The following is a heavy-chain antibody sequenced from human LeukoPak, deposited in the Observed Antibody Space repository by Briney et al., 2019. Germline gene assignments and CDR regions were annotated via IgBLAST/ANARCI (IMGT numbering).Heavy chain of an antibody. D-gene: IGHD3-22*01. J-gene: IGHJ4*02. CDR1: GFTFDDYA. Sequence: GGSPRLSCAASGFTFDDYAMHWVRQAPGKGLEWVSGISWNSGSIDYADAVKGRFTISRDNAKNSLYLQMNSLRAEDTALYYCAKGAYYYDSSGYYYYWGQGTLVTVSS. V-gene: IGHV3-9*01. CDR2: ISWNSGSI. CDR3: AKGAYYYDSSGYYYY.